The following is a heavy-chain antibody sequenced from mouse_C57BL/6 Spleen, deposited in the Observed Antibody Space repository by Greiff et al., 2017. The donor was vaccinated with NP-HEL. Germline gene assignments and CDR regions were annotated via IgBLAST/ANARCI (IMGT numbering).Heavy chain of an antibody. CDR3: AKEGTLDFAY. CDR2: IWSGGST. J-gene: IGHJ3*01. V-gene: IGHV2-4*01. Sequence: QVQLQQSGPGLVQPSQSLSITCTASGFSFTSYGVHWVRQPPGKGLEWLGVIWSGGSTDYNAAFISRLSISTDNSKSKIFFKMISLQADDTAIYYCAKEGTLDFAYWGQGTLVTVSA. D-gene: IGHD3-3*01. CDR1: GFSFTSYG.